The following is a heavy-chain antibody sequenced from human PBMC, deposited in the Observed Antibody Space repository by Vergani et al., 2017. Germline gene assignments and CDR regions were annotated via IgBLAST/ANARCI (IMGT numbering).Heavy chain of an antibody. CDR1: GGTFSSYA. Sequence: QVQLVQSGAEVKKPGSSVQVSCKASGGTFSSYAISWVRQAPGQGLEWMGGIIPIFGTANYAQKFQGRVTTTADESTSTAYMVLSSLRSEDTAVYYCARGXGAGTTRGDGWFDPWGQGTLVTVSS. D-gene: IGHD1-1*01. CDR3: ARGXGAGTTRGDGWFDP. CDR2: IIPIFGTA. V-gene: IGHV1-69*12. J-gene: IGHJ5*02.